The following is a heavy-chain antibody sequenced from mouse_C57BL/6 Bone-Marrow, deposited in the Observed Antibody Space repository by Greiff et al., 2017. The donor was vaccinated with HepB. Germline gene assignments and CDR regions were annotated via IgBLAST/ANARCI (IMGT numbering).Heavy chain of an antibody. CDR1: GYSITRGYY. CDR2: ISYDGSN. D-gene: IGHD2-4*01. V-gene: IGHV3-6*01. CDR3: ASRIYYDYGGYYFDY. Sequence: EVKLMESGPGLVKPSQSLSLSCSVTGYSITRGYYWYWIRQFPGNQLEWMGFISYDGSNNYNPPLNNRISITRDTSKNQFYLKLNSVNTEDTATYYSASRIYYDYGGYYFDYWGQGTTLTVSS. J-gene: IGHJ2*01.